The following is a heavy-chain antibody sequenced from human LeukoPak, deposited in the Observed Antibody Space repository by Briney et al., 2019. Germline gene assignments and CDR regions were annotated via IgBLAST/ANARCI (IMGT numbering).Heavy chain of an antibody. D-gene: IGHD5-18*01. V-gene: IGHV3-23*01. Sequence: GGSLRLSCEASGFTFGSHAMSWVRQAPGKGLERVAGIFGSGGSPHYADPVKGRFTISRDNSRNTVYLQINSLRAEDTAVYYCGKTTVGYSSGQKPAWPVDYWGQGTPVTVSS. CDR1: GFTFGSHA. CDR2: IFGSGGSP. J-gene: IGHJ4*02. CDR3: GKTTVGYSSGQKPAWPVDY.